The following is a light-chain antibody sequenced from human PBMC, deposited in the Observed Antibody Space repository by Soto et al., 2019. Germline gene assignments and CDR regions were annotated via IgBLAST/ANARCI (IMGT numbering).Light chain of an antibody. Sequence: EIVLTQSPATLSLSQGEEPTLSSRAGKIFSPNLAWYQQKPGQAPRLLTYDASNRATGIPARFSGSGSGTDFTLTISSLEPEDFAVYYCQQRSNWITFGQGTRLEIK. CDR2: DAS. CDR3: QQRSNWIT. V-gene: IGKV3-11*01. CDR1: KIFSPN. J-gene: IGKJ5*01.